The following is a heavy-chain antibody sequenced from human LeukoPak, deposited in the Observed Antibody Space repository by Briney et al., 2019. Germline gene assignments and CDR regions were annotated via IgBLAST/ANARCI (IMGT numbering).Heavy chain of an antibody. V-gene: IGHV4-59*12. D-gene: IGHD3-3*01. Sequence: SETLSLTCTVSGGSISSYYWSWIRQPPGKGLEWIGYIYYSGSTNYNPSLKSRVTISVDTSKNQFSLKLSSVTAADTAVYYCARVPHYDFWSGYYYYYCMDVWGKGTTVTVSS. J-gene: IGHJ6*03. CDR3: ARVPHYDFWSGYYYYYCMDV. CDR2: IYYSGST. CDR1: GGSISSYY.